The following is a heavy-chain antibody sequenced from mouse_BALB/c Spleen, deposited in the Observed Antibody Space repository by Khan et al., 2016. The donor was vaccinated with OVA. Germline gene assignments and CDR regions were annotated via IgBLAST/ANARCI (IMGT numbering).Heavy chain of an antibody. V-gene: IGHV1-7*01. J-gene: IGHJ3*01. D-gene: IGHD1-1*01. CDR3: ANHGSSSAWLTD. CDR2: INPSTGYS. CDR1: GYTFTNYW. Sequence: VKLQESGAELAKPGASVKMSCKASGYTFTNYWMHWVKQRPGQGLEWIGYINPSTGYSEYNQKFKDKATLTADKSSSTAYIQLSSLTSEDSAVYYCANHGSSSAWLTDWGQGTLVTVSA.